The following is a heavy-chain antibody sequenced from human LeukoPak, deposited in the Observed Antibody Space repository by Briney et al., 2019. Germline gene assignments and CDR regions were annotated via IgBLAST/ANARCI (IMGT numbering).Heavy chain of an antibody. CDR3: ARVYVRGVMDV. V-gene: IGHV1-69*04. J-gene: IGHJ6*02. Sequence: SVKVSCKASGGTFSSYAVSWVRQAPGEGFEWLGRIILILNFPTHAQKFKGRVTVAADTSTSTAYMELTNLTSEDTAVYFCARVYVRGVMDVWGQGTTVTVSS. D-gene: IGHD2-8*01. CDR1: GGTFSSYA. CDR2: IILILNFP.